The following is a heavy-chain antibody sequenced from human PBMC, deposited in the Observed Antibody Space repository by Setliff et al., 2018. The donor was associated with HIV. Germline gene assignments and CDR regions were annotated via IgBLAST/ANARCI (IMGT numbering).Heavy chain of an antibody. CDR2: IIPIFGTP. CDR1: GGTFSSHG. D-gene: IGHD2-21*01. V-gene: IGHV1-69*06. CDR3: ARAQGYCGGECYYHFDY. J-gene: IGHJ4*02. Sequence: ASVKVSCKASGGTFSSHGISWVRQAPGQGLEWMGRIIPIFGTPNYAQKFQGRDTFTADKSTSTAYMELNSLRSEDTAVYYCARAQGYCGGECYYHFDYWGQGTLVT.